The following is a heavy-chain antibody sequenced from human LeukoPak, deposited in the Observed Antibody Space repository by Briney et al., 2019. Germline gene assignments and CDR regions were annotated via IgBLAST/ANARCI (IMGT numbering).Heavy chain of an antibody. V-gene: IGHV3-21*01. J-gene: IGHJ3*02. D-gene: IGHD6-13*01. CDR1: GFTFSSYS. CDR3: ARDSIAAAGGDAFDI. Sequence: TGGSLRLSCAASGFTFSSYSMNWVRRAPGKGLEWVSSISSSSSYIYYADSVKGRFTISRDNAKNSLYLQMNSLRAEDTAVYYCARDSIAAAGGDAFDIWGQGTMVTVSS. CDR2: ISSSSSYI.